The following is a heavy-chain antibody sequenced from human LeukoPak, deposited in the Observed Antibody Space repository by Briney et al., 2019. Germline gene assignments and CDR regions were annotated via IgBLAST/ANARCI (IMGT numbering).Heavy chain of an antibody. CDR1: GFTFSSYG. CDR3: ARDLYSGYDPFDY. D-gene: IGHD5-12*01. CDR2: IWYDGSNK. Sequence: GRSLRLSCAASGFTFSSYGMHWVRQAPGKGLEWVAVIWYDGSNKYYADSVKGRFTISRDNSKNTLYLQMNSLRAEDTAVYYCARDLYSGYDPFDYWGQGTLVTVSS. J-gene: IGHJ4*02. V-gene: IGHV3-33*01.